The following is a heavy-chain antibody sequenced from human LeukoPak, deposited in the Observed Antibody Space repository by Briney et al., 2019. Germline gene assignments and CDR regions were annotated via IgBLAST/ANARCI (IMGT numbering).Heavy chain of an antibody. CDR3: ARGQVVVVPAAKKKFDY. D-gene: IGHD2-2*01. Sequence: SETLSLTCAVYGGSFSGYYWSWIRQPPGKGLEWIGEINHSGGTNNNPSLKSRVTISVDTSKNHFSLKLSSVTAADTAVYYCARGQVVVVPAAKKKFDYWGQGTLVTVSS. CDR1: GGSFSGYY. V-gene: IGHV4-34*01. J-gene: IGHJ4*02. CDR2: INHSGGT.